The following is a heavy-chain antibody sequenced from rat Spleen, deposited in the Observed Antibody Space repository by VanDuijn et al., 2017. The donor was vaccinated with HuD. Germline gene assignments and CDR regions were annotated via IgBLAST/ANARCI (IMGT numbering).Heavy chain of an antibody. J-gene: IGHJ3*01. D-gene: IGHD1-6*01. CDR2: ITNASGSI. CDR3: TTYSDYATSPFAS. V-gene: IGHV5-31*01. Sequence: EVQLVESGGGLVQPGGSLKLSCVASGFTFNNYWMTWIRQAPGKGLEWVASITNASGSIYYPDSVKGRFTISRDNAQNTLYLQMNSLRSEDTATYYCTTYSDYATSPFASWGRGALVTVSS. CDR1: GFTFNNYW.